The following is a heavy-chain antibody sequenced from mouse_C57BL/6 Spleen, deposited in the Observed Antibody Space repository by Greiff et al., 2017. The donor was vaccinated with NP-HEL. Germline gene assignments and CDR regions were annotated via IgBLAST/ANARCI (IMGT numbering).Heavy chain of an antibody. D-gene: IGHD1-1*01. V-gene: IGHV5-12*01. CDR1: GFTFSDYY. CDR2: ISNGGGST. J-gene: IGHJ3*01. Sequence: EVKLVESGGGLVQPGGSLKLSCAASGFTFSDYYMYWVRQTPEKRLEWVAYISNGGGSTYYPDTVKGRFTISRDNAKNTLYLQMSRLKSEDTAMYYCARENYGSTPAWFAYWGQGTLVTVAA. CDR3: ARENYGSTPAWFAY.